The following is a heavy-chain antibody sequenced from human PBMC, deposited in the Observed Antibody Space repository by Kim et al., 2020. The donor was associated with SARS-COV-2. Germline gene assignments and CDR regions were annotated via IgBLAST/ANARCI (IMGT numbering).Heavy chain of an antibody. CDR1: GVSFNNAW. J-gene: IGHJ3*01. Sequence: GGSLRRSCVASGVSFNNAWMSWVRQAPGKGLEWVGRIISEATGGTTAYAAPVRGRFTISRDDSEKTPYLEMDSLKTEDTAVYYCTTDPGDA. V-gene: IGHV3-15*01. CDR2: IISEATGGTT. CDR3: TTDPGDA.